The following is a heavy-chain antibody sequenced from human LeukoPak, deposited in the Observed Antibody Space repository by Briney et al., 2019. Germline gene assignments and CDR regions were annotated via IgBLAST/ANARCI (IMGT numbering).Heavy chain of an antibody. J-gene: IGHJ6*03. D-gene: IGHD2/OR15-2a*01. V-gene: IGHV1-69*05. Sequence: SVKVSCKASGGTFSSYAISWVRQAPGQGLEWLGGIIPIFGTANSAQRFQGRVTITTDESTRTAYMELSSLRSEDTAVYYCARGPEHYLPGYYYYMDVWGKGTTVTVSS. CDR1: GGTFSSYA. CDR3: ARGPEHYLPGYYYYMDV. CDR2: IIPIFGTA.